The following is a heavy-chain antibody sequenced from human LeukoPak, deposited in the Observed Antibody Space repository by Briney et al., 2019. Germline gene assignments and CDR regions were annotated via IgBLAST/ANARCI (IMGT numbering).Heavy chain of an antibody. V-gene: IGHV3-48*04. CDR1: GFSLSSNE. CDR2: IYSGSDTT. D-gene: IGHD3-22*01. J-gene: IGHJ4*02. Sequence: GGTLRFYCAAYGFSLSSNEMNWVPQAPGQGLEWVSYIYSGSDTTDYTHSVRGRFTTSRDNAKTSLYLQMHSLRATDTALCYSARDLDYYGSSGYFWGYWGQGTLVTVSS. CDR3: ARDLDYYGSSGYFWGY.